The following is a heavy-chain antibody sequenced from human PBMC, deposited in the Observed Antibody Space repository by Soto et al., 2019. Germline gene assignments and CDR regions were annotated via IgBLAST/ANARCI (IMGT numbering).Heavy chain of an antibody. CDR3: ARDRYCISTSCPGTHFDY. CDR1: GYTFTSYY. CDR2: INPSGGST. V-gene: IGHV1-46*01. D-gene: IGHD2-2*01. J-gene: IGHJ4*02. Sequence: ASVKVSCKASGYTFTSYYMHWVRQAPGQGLEWMGIINPSGGSTSYAQKFQGRVTMTRDTSKNTLYLQMNSLRAEDTAVYYCARDRYCISTSCPGTHFDYWGQGTLVTVSS.